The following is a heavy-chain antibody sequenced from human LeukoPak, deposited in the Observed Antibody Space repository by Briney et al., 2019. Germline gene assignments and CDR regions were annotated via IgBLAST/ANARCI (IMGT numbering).Heavy chain of an antibody. CDR1: GFTFSTYA. D-gene: IGHD1-26*01. J-gene: IGHJ4*02. V-gene: IGHV3-23*01. CDR2: FSPSGGST. CDR3: AKLVGPTSANYFDY. Sequence: GGSLRLSCAASGFTFSTYAMTWVRQAPGKGLELVSAFSPSGGSTYYADSVKGRFTISRDNSKNTLYLQMNSLRAEDTAVYYCAKLVGPTSANYFDYWGQGTLVTVSS.